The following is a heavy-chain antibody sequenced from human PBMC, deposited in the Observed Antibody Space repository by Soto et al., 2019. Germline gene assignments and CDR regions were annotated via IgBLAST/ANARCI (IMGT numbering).Heavy chain of an antibody. CDR3: ARLSRATATD. J-gene: IGHJ4*02. CDR1: GGSISSSSYY. V-gene: IGHV4-39*01. CDR2: IYYSGST. D-gene: IGHD4-17*01. Sequence: SETLSLTCTVSGGSISSSSYYWGWIRQPPGKGLEWIGSIYYSGSTYYNPSLKSRVTISVDTSKNQFSLKLSSVTAADTAVYYCARLSRATATDWGQGTLVTVSS.